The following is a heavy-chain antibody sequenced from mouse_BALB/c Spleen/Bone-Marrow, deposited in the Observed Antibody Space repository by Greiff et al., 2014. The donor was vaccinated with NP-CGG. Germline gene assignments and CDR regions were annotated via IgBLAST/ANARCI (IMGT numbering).Heavy chain of an antibody. CDR2: IDPANGNT. Sequence: VHVKPSGAELVKPGASVKLSCTASGFNIKDTYMHWVKQRPEQGLEWIGRIDPANGNTKYDPKFQGRATVTADTSSSTAYLQLSSLTSEDTAVYYCARYYYRTMDYWGQGTSVTVSS. V-gene: IGHV14-3*02. D-gene: IGHD1-1*01. CDR1: GFNIKDTY. CDR3: ARYYYRTMDY. J-gene: IGHJ4*01.